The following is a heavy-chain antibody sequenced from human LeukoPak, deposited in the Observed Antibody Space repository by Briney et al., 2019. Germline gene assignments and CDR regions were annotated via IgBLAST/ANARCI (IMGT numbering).Heavy chain of an antibody. D-gene: IGHD2-21*01. Sequence: GASVTVSCKTSGYSFTDYYMHWVRQAPGQGLEWMGWINPNSGGTSSAQKFQGRVTMTRDTSITTVYMEVSWLTSDDTAIHYCARADRLHGGPYLIGPWGQGTLVTVSS. CDR2: INPNSGGT. J-gene: IGHJ5*02. CDR3: ARADRLHGGPYLIGP. CDR1: GYSFTDYY. V-gene: IGHV1-2*02.